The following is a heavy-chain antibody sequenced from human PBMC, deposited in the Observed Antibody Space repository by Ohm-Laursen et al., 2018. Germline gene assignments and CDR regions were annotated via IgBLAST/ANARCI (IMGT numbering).Heavy chain of an antibody. Sequence: SETLSLTCTVSGGSISSYYWSWIRQPPGKGLEWIGDIYYSGSTNYNPSLKSRVTISVDTSKNQFSLKLSSVTAADTAVYYCARGTRNGGNFDYWGQGTLVTLSS. CDR3: ARGTRNGGNFDY. J-gene: IGHJ4*02. CDR1: GGSISSYY. D-gene: IGHD4-23*01. V-gene: IGHV4-59*12. CDR2: IYYSGST.